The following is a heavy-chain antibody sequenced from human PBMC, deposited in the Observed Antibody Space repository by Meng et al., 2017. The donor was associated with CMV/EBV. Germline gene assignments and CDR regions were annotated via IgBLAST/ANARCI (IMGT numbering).Heavy chain of an antibody. J-gene: IGHJ6*02. Sequence: GESLKISCAASGFTFSSYSMNWVRQAPGKGLEWVSSISSSSSYTYYADSVKGRFTISRDNAKNSLYLQMNSLRAEDTAVYYCAREEYSHGLEYYYYGMDVWGQGTTVTVSS. D-gene: IGHD5-18*01. CDR1: GFTFSSYS. CDR3: AREEYSHGLEYYYYGMDV. V-gene: IGHV3-21*01. CDR2: ISSSSSYT.